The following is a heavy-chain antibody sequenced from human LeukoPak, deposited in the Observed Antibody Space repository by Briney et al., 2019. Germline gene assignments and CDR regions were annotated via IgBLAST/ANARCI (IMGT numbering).Heavy chain of an antibody. V-gene: IGHV7-4-1*01. CDR3: ARQIAAGTSTWFDP. J-gene: IGHJ5*02. D-gene: IGHD6-13*01. Sequence: GASVKVSCKASGYTFTSYAMNWVRQAPGQGLEWMGWINTNTGNPTYAQGFTGRFVFSLDTSVSTAYLQIGSLKAEDTAVYYCARQIAAGTSTWFDPWGQGTLVTVSS. CDR2: INTNTGNP. CDR1: GYTFTSYA.